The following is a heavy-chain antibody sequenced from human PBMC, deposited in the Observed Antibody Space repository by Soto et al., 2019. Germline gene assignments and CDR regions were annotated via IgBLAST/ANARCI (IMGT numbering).Heavy chain of an antibody. CDR2: IWYDGSNK. Sequence: GGSLRLSCAASGFTFSSYGMHWVRQAPGKGLEWVAVIWYDGSNKYYADSVKGRFTISRDNSKNTLYLQMNSLRAEDTAVYYCARDPFSSAYCSSTSCYEVDFDLWGRGTLVTVSS. D-gene: IGHD2-2*01. CDR3: ARDPFSSAYCSSTSCYEVDFDL. V-gene: IGHV3-33*01. J-gene: IGHJ2*01. CDR1: GFTFSSYG.